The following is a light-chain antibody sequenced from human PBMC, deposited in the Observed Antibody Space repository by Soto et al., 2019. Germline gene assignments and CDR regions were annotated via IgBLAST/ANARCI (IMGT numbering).Light chain of an antibody. CDR1: QSVSSN. V-gene: IGKV3-15*01. J-gene: IGKJ2*01. CDR3: HHYNSWPYT. CDR2: DAS. Sequence: EIVMTQSPDTLSVSPGERATLSCRASQSVSSNLAWYQQKPGQAPRLLIYDASTRAPGFPARFSGSGPGTEFTLTISSLQSEDFAVYYCHHYNSWPYTFGQGTKVDIK.